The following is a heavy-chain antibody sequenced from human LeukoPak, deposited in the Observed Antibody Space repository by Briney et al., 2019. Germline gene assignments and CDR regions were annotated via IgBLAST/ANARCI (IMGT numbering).Heavy chain of an antibody. D-gene: IGHD5-18*01. CDR3: AKDRYSYAFEYSDS. Sequence: GGSLRLSCAASGFTFSSYGMHWVRQAPGKGLDWVAVISNDGSKKYYADSVKGRLTISRDNSKNTLSLQVSSLRTEDTAVYYCAKDRYSYAFEYSDSWGQGTLVTVSS. V-gene: IGHV3-30*18. CDR1: GFTFSSYG. J-gene: IGHJ4*02. CDR2: ISNDGSKK.